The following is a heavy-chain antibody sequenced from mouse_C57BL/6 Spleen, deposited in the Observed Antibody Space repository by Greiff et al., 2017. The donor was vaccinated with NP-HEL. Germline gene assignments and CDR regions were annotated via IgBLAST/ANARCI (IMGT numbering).Heavy chain of an antibody. CDR1: GYTFTTYP. V-gene: IGHV1-47*01. J-gene: IGHJ4*01. CDR3: ARLGMDDYDGDYYAMDY. Sequence: VHLVESGAELVKPGASVKMSCKASGYTFTTYPIEWMKQNHGKSLEWIGNFHPYNDDTKYNEKFKGKATLTVEKSSSTVYLELSRLTSDDSAVYYCARLGMDDYDGDYYAMDYWGQGTSVTVSS. CDR2: FHPYNDDT. D-gene: IGHD2-4*01.